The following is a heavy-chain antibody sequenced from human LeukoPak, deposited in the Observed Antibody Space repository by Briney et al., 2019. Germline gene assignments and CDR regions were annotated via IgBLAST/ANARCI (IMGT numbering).Heavy chain of an antibody. D-gene: IGHD3-10*01. CDR2: IYHSGST. Sequence: PSQTLSLTCTVSGGSISSGSYYWSWIRQPAGKGLEWIGSIYHSGSTYYNPSLKSRVTISVDTSKNQFSLKLSSVTAADTAVYYCARVVSGIGGQFDYWGQGTLVTVSS. V-gene: IGHV4-61*02. CDR1: GGSISSGSYY. CDR3: ARVVSGIGGQFDY. J-gene: IGHJ4*02.